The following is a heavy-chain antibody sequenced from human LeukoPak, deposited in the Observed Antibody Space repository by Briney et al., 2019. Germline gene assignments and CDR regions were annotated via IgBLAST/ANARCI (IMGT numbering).Heavy chain of an antibody. CDR3: ARGAYGLNDY. Sequence: SQTLSLTCTVSGGSISSGGYYWSWIRQPPGKGLEWIGYIYHSGSTYYNPSLKSRVTISVDRSKNQFSLKLSSVTAADTAVYYCARGAYGLNDYWGQGTLVTVSS. D-gene: IGHD4-17*01. V-gene: IGHV4-30-2*01. CDR2: IYHSGST. J-gene: IGHJ4*02. CDR1: GGSISSGGYY.